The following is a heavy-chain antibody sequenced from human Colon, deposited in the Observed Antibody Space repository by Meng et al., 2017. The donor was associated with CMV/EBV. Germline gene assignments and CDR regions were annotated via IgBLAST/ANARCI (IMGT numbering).Heavy chain of an antibody. CDR3: ARDCCIWDDSSGYSGYFDY. D-gene: IGHD3-22*01. V-gene: IGHV3-30*04. J-gene: IGHJ4*02. Sequence: TFSSYAMHWVRQAPGKGLEWVAVISYDGSNKYYADSVKGRFTISRDNSKNTLYLQMNSLRAEDTAVYYCARDCCIWDDSSGYSGYFDYWGQGTLVTVSS. CDR1: TFSSYA. CDR2: ISYDGSNK.